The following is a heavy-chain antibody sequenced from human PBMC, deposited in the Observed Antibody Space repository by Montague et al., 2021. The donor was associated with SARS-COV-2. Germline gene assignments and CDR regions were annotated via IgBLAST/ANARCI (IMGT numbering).Heavy chain of an antibody. J-gene: IGHJ6*02. V-gene: IGHV4-4*07. CDR3: AGGSGIINFYNSGRDV. CDR2: IYTSGTT. Sequence: SETLSLTCTVSGGSISSYYWSWIRQPAGKGLEWIGRIYTSGTTNYNPSLKSRVTMSVDTSKNQFSLKLSSVTAADTAVYYCAGGSGIINFYNSGRDVWGQGTTVTVSS. CDR1: GGSISSYY. D-gene: IGHD3-10*01.